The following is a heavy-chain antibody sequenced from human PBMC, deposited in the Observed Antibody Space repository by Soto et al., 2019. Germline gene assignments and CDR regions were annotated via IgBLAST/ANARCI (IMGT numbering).Heavy chain of an antibody. D-gene: IGHD1-26*01. CDR2: IYPGDSDT. Sequence: GESLKISCKVSGYSFTSYWIGWVRQMPGKGLEWVGIIYPGDSDTRYSPSFQGQVTISADKSISTAYLQWNSLKASDTAIYYCARPYSGSYGRYDYWGHGTLVTVSS. CDR1: GYSFTSYW. J-gene: IGHJ4*01. CDR3: ARPYSGSYGRYDY. V-gene: IGHV5-51*01.